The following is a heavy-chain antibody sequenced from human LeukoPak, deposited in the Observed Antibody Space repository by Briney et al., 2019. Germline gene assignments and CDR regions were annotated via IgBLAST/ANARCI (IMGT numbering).Heavy chain of an antibody. D-gene: IGHD4-17*01. V-gene: IGHV1-69*02. J-gene: IGHJ6*02. Sequence: SVKVSCKASRGTFSSYTISWVRQAPGQGLEWMGRTIPILGIANYAQKFQGRVTITADKSTSTAYMELSSMRSEDTAVYYCARVDGTTVTPYYYYGMDVWGQGTTVTVSS. CDR2: TIPILGIA. CDR1: RGTFSSYT. CDR3: ARVDGTTVTPYYYYGMDV.